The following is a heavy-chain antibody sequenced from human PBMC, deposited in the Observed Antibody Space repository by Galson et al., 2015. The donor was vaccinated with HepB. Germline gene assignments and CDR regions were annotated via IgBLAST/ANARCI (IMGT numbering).Heavy chain of an antibody. CDR3: ATSSGYYVDAFDI. D-gene: IGHD3-22*01. V-gene: IGHV3-48*02. CDR1: GFTFSSYS. CDR2: ISSSSSTI. J-gene: IGHJ3*02. Sequence: SLRPSCAASGFTFSSYSMNWVRQAPGKGLEWVSYISSSSSTIYYADSVKGRFTISRDNAKNSLYLQMNSLRDEDTAVSYCATSSGYYVDAFDIWGQGTMVTVSS.